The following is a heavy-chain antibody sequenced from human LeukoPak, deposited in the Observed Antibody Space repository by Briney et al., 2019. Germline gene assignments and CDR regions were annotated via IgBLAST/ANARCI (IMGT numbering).Heavy chain of an antibody. CDR3: AKVPYSDYGSGRPPFMDV. D-gene: IGHD3-10*01. Sequence: GGSLRLSCAASGFTFSCNAMSWVRQAPGEGLEWVSTISYGGGGKYCEDSGKGRFTISRDNSKNTLCLLMNSLRAEDTAVYYCAKVPYSDYGSGRPPFMDVWGQGTTVAVSS. J-gene: IGHJ6*02. CDR2: ISYGGGGK. V-gene: IGHV3-23*01. CDR1: GFTFSCNA.